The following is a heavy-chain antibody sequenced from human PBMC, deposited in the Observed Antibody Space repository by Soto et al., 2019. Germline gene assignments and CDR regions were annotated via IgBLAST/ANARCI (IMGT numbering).Heavy chain of an antibody. Sequence: PGGSLRLSCAASGFTFSSYSMNWVRQAPGKGLEWVSYISSSSSTIYYADSVKGRFTISRDNAKNSLYLQMNSLRDEDTAVYYCARGEAAAGTGYYGMDVWGQGTTVTVSS. CDR2: ISSSSSTI. V-gene: IGHV3-48*02. D-gene: IGHD6-13*01. CDR3: ARGEAAAGTGYYGMDV. CDR1: GFTFSSYS. J-gene: IGHJ6*02.